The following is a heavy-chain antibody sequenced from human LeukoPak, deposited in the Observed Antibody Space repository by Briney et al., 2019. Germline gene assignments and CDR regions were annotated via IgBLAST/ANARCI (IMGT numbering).Heavy chain of an antibody. J-gene: IGHJ4*02. Sequence: GGSLRLSCAASGFTFSDYYMSWIRQAPGKGLEWVSSISSSGSTIYYADSVKGRFTISRDNAKNSLYLQMNSLRAEDTAVYYCARSRARIAAAVYYFDYWGQGTPVTVSS. CDR2: ISSSGSTI. CDR1: GFTFSDYY. V-gene: IGHV3-11*01. D-gene: IGHD6-13*01. CDR3: ARSRARIAAAVYYFDY.